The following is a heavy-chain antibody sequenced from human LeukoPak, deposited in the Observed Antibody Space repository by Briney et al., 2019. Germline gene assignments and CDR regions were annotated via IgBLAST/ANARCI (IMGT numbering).Heavy chain of an antibody. CDR1: GGSISRYY. D-gene: IGHD2-2*01. CDR2: IYTSGST. J-gene: IGHJ4*02. V-gene: IGHV4-4*07. CDR3: AGEETALGYCSSTSCQPFDY. Sequence: PSGTLSLTCPVCGGSISRYYWSGMRQPAARGREWIGRIYTSGSTNHNPSLKSRVTMSVDTSKNQVSLKLSSVTAEDTAVYYCAGEETALGYCSSTSCQPFDYWGQGTLVTVSS.